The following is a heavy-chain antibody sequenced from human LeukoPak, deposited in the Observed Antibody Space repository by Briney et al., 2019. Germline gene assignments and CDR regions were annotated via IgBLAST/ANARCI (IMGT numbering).Heavy chain of an antibody. V-gene: IGHV1-8*01. CDR3: ARAPSRGYCSTSSCYVAY. J-gene: IGHJ4*02. CDR1: GCTFTSFD. CDR2: MNPNTGNT. Sequence: ASVKVSCKASGCTFTSFDINWVRQATGQGLEWMGWMNPNTGNTRYAQKFQGRVTMTRDTSISTAYMELSSLRSEDTAVYYCARAPSRGYCSTSSCYVAYWGQGALVTVSS. D-gene: IGHD2-2*01.